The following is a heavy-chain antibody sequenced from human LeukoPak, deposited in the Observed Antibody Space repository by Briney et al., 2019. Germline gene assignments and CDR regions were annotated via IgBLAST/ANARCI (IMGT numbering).Heavy chain of an antibody. CDR3: ARQGVEGIDY. CDR1: GGSFSGYY. J-gene: IGHJ4*02. D-gene: IGHD2-8*01. CDR2: IYYSGST. V-gene: IGHV4-34*01. Sequence: PSETLSLTCAVYGGSFSGYYWSWIRQPPGKGLEWIGSIYYSGSTYYNPSLKSRVTMSVDTSKNQFSLKLSSVTAADTAVYYCARQGVEGIDYWGQGTLVTVSS.